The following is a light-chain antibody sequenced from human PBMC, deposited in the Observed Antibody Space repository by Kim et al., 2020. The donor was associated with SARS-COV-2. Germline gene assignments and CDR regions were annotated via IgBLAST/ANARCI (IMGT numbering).Light chain of an antibody. J-gene: IGLJ2*01. CDR2: LASDGSH. Sequence: CTLCRGHRCLGTAGRQQETGKGARYVKKLASDGSHSEGDSTPDRLSGFSSGAERYLPISSLQSEDEADYYCQTWGTGIQGVFGGGTQLTVL. CDR1: RGHRCLG. CDR3: QTWGTGIQGV. V-gene: IGLV4-69*01.